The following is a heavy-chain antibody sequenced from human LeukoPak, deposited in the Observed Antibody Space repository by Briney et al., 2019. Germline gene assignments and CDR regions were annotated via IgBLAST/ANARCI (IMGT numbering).Heavy chain of an antibody. D-gene: IGHD2-2*01. CDR3: ARDPEYCSSTSCYPYYYYYGMDV. CDR1: GYTFTSYA. V-gene: IGHV1-3*01. J-gene: IGHJ6*02. CDR2: INAGNGNT. Sequence: GASVKVSCKASGYTFTSYAMHWVRQAPGQRLEWMGWINAGNGNTKYSQKFQGRVTITRDTSASTAYMELSSLRSGDTAVYYCARDPEYCSSTSCYPYYYYYGMDVWGQGTTVTVSS.